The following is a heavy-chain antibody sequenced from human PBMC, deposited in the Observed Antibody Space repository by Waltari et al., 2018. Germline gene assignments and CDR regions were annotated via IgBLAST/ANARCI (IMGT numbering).Heavy chain of an antibody. Sequence: QVQLQESGPGLVKASQTLSLTCTVSGGSISSGGYSWTWIRQHTGTGLEWIGYLYYSWSTSYNPSLKGRFSISVDTSKNQFSLKLSSVTAADTAIYYCAREAASDSSPNGGAFDVWGQGTMVTVSS. J-gene: IGHJ3*01. CDR2: LYYSWST. CDR3: AREAASDSSPNGGAFDV. D-gene: IGHD6-13*01. V-gene: IGHV4-31*03. CDR1: GGSISSGGYS.